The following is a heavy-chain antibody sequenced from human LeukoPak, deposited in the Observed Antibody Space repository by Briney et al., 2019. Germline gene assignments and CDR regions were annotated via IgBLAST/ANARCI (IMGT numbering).Heavy chain of an antibody. CDR1: GDSIRSFF. CDR3: ARLPSAGHGYFED. D-gene: IGHD4-17*01. J-gene: IGHJ4*02. Sequence: KTSETLSLTCTVSGDSIRSFFWSWIRQPPGKGLEWIVFFYYTGSTNYNRSLKSRVAISVDTSTNQLFLNLSSVTAADTAVYYCARLPSAGHGYFEDWGQGALVTVSS. V-gene: IGHV4-59*01. CDR2: FYYTGST.